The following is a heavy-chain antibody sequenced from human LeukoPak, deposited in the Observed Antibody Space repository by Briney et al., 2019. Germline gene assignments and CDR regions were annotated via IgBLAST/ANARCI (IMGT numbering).Heavy chain of an antibody. CDR3: ANLAIGHYYYMDV. V-gene: IGHV1-24*01. Sequence: ASVKVSCKVSGYTLTELSMHWVRQAPGKGLEWMGGFDPEDGETIYAQKFQGRVTITRDKSTDTAYMELSSLRSEDTAVEYCANLAIGHYYYMDVGGKGTTVTVSS. D-gene: IGHD3-22*01. CDR1: GYTLTELS. J-gene: IGHJ6*03. CDR2: FDPEDGET.